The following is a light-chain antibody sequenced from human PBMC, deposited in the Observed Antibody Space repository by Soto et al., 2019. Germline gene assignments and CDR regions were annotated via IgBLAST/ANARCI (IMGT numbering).Light chain of an antibody. V-gene: IGLV1-40*01. J-gene: IGLJ1*01. CDR2: GNS. CDR1: SSNIGAGYD. Sequence: QSVLTQPPSVSGAPGQRVTISCTGSSSNIGAGYDVHWYQQLPGTAPKLPIYGNSNRPSGVPDRFSGSKSGTSASLAITGLQAEDEADYYCQSYDSSMSGYVIGAGTKVNV. CDR3: QSYDSSMSGYV.